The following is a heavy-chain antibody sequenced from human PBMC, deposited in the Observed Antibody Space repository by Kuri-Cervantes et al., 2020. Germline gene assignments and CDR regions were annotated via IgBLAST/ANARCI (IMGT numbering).Heavy chain of an antibody. J-gene: IGHJ6*02. V-gene: IGHV3-30-3*01. CDR3: ARDASGYSENYYYYGMDV. CDR1: GFTFSSYA. CDR2: ISYDGSNK. Sequence: GESLKISCAASGFTFSSYAMHWVRQAPGKGLEWVAVISYDGSNKYYADSVKGRFTISRDNSKNTLYLQMNSLRAEDTAVYYCARDASGYSENYYYYGMDVWGQGTTVTVSS. D-gene: IGHD5-12*01.